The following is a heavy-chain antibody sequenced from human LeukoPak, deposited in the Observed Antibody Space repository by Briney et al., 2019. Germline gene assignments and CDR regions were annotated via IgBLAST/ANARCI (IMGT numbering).Heavy chain of an antibody. Sequence: ASVKVSCKASGYAFTSYDINWVREATGQGLEWMGWMNPNSGNTGYAQKFQGRVTMTTDISISTAYMELSSLRSEDTAVYYCARVPREIASIWGQGTMVTVSS. CDR1: GYAFTSYD. V-gene: IGHV1-8*01. CDR2: MNPNSGNT. CDR3: ARVPREIASI. J-gene: IGHJ3*02. D-gene: IGHD3-16*02.